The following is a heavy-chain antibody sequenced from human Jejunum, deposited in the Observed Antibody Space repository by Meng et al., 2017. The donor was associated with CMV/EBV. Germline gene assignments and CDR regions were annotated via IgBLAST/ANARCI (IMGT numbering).Heavy chain of an antibody. V-gene: IGHV3-21*01. CDR2: ISSSSRYI. CDR1: GFTFSIYN. Sequence: EVQLGDSGGVLVKPGGSLRLSCIGSGFTFSIYNMNWVRQAPGKGLEWVSSISSSSRYINYADSVKGRFTISRDNAKNSLYLQMNSLRVEDTAIYYCARDIDHWGQGTLVTVSS. CDR3: ARDIDH. J-gene: IGHJ5*02.